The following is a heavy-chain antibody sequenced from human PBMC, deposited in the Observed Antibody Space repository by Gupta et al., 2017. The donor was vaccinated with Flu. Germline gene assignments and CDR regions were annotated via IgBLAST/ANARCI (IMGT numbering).Heavy chain of an antibody. CDR3: ASYYYDSSGTHF. D-gene: IGHD3-22*01. CDR2: ISGRWTTI. V-gene: IGHV3-48*01. J-gene: IGHJ4*02. Sequence: VRQTPKNGREGVSYISGRWTTIYYADSVKGRFTISRDNAKNSLYLQMNSLRAEDTAVYYCASYYYDSSGTHFWGQGTLVTGSS.